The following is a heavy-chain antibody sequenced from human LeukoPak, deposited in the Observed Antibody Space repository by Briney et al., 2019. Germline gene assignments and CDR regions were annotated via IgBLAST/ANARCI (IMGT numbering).Heavy chain of an antibody. V-gene: IGHV4-31*03. Sequence: PSETLSLTCTVSGGSISSGGYYWSWIRQHPGKGLEWIGYIYYSGSTYYNPSLKSRVTISVDTSKNQFSLKLSSVTAADTAVYYCARGVAVITHQTNWFDPWGQGTLVTVSS. CDR2: IYYSGST. D-gene: IGHD3-22*01. CDR3: ARGVAVITHQTNWFDP. J-gene: IGHJ5*02. CDR1: GGSISSGGYY.